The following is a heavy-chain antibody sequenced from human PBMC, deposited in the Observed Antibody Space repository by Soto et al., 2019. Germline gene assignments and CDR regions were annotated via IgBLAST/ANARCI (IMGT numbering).Heavy chain of an antibody. CDR1: GGSVTNSSYY. CDR2: VYYRGRS. V-gene: IGHV4-39*01. Sequence: SETLSLTCTVSGGSVTNSSYYWGWIRQSPGKGLEWIGSVYYRGRSYSKSSVKSRVTISVDTSKNRFSLSLNSVTASDTAVYFCVSQRTTVTTPAYFDYRAPGA. CDR3: VSQRTTVTTPAYFDY. J-gene: IGHJ4*02. D-gene: IGHD4-17*01.